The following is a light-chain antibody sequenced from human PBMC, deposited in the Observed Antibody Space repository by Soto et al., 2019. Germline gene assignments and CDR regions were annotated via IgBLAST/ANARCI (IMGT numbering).Light chain of an antibody. J-gene: IGKJ4*01. CDR3: QQYGISLT. CDR2: GAS. V-gene: IGKV3-20*01. Sequence: EIVLTQSPGTLSLPPGERATLSCRASQSVRSNYLAWYQQKPGQAPRLLIYGASSRATGIPDRFSGSGSGTDFTLTISRLEPADFAVYYCQQYGISLTFGGGTTVEIK. CDR1: QSVRSNY.